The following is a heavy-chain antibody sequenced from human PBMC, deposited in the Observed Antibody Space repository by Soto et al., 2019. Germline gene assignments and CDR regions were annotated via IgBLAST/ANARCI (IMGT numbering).Heavy chain of an antibody. V-gene: IGHV4-39*01. D-gene: IGHD3-22*01. CDR1: GDSVTLSDYY. CDR3: AAHDSGGYYAEY. J-gene: IGHJ4*02. CDR2: IHYSGST. Sequence: QLQLQESGPGLVKPSDTLSLTCTVSGDSVTLSDYYWGWIRQPPGKGLEWIGSIHYSGSTYYNPSLKSRVTISGDTSKKQFSLNLTSVTAADAAVYYCAAHDSGGYYAEYWGQGTLVTVSA.